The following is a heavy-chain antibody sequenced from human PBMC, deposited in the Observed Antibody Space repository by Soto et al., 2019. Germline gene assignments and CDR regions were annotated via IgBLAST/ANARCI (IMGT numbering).Heavy chain of an antibody. D-gene: IGHD3-10*01. CDR1: GYTFTSYG. CDR2: ISAYNGNT. V-gene: IGHV1-18*04. J-gene: IGHJ6*02. Sequence: ASVKVSCKTSGYTFTSYGISWVRQAPGQGLEWMGWISAYNGNTNYAQKLQGRVTMTTDTSTSTAYMELRSLRSDDTAVYYCARDNENYGSGSFYYYYYGMDVWGQ. CDR3: ARDNENYGSGSFYYYYYGMDV.